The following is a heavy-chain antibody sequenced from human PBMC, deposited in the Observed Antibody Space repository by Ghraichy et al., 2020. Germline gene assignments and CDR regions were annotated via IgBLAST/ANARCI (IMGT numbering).Heavy chain of an antibody. CDR2: IYPYNGNT. CDR3: ARVDCTSTSCYIYFDY. Sequence: ASVKVSCEASGYTFTSYGISWVRQAPGQGLEWMGWIYPYNGNTNYAQKLQGRVTMTTDTSTSTAYMELRSLRSDDTAVYYCARVDCTSTSCYIYFDYWGQGTLVTVSS. J-gene: IGHJ4*02. D-gene: IGHD2-2*02. V-gene: IGHV1-18*04. CDR1: GYTFTSYG.